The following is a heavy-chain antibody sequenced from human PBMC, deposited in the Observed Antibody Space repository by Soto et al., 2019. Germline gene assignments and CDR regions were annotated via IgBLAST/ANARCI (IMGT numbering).Heavy chain of an antibody. D-gene: IGHD4-17*01. CDR2: IYYSGST. CDR3: ARGATVTTRNEFDY. V-gene: IGHV4-31*03. J-gene: IGHJ4*02. CDR1: GRSISSGGYY. Sequence: SGTLSLTCTVSGRSISSGGYYWSWIRQHPGKGLEWIGYIYYSGSTYYNPSLRSRVTMSVDPSRNQFSLNLYFVTAADTAVYYCARGATVTTRNEFDYWGQGALVTVSS.